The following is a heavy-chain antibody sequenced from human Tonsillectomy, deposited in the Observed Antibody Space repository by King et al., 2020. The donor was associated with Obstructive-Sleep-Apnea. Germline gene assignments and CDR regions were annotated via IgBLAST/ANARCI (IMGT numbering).Heavy chain of an antibody. CDR1: GFTFSSYW. J-gene: IGHJ4*02. CDR3: ASDYGDNYYFDY. D-gene: IGHD4-23*01. Sequence: VQLVESGGGLVQPGGSLRLSCAASGFTFSSYWMHWVRQAPGMGLVWVSRIYSDWRSISYADSVKGRFTISRDNAKNTLYLQMNSLRAEDTAVYYCASDYGDNYYFDYWGQGTLVTVSS. CDR2: IYSDWRSI. V-gene: IGHV3-74*01.